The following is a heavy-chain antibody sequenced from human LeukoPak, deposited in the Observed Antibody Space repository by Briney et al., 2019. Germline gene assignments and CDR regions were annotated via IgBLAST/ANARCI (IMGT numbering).Heavy chain of an antibody. CDR2: IYTSGST. CDR3: ARGDDYGDYVGAFDI. Sequence: SETLSLTCTVSGGSISSYYWSWIRQPAGKGLEWIGRIYTSGSTYYNPSLKSRVTISVDRSKNQFSLKLSSVTAADTAVYYCARGDDYGDYVGAFDIWGQGTMVTASS. CDR1: GGSISSYY. J-gene: IGHJ3*02. D-gene: IGHD4-17*01. V-gene: IGHV4-4*07.